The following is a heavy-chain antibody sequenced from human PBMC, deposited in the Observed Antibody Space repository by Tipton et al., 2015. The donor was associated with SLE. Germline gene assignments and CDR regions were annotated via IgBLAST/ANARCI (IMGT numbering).Heavy chain of an antibody. Sequence: LRLSCTVSGGSISSYYWSWIRQPAGKGLEWIGRIYTSGSTNYNPSLKSRVTISVDTSKNQFSLKLSSVTAADTAVYYCARDLTGLGFDYWGQGTLVTVSS. V-gene: IGHV4-4*07. CDR2: IYTSGST. J-gene: IGHJ4*02. CDR1: GGSISSYY. D-gene: IGHD1-20*01. CDR3: ARDLTGLGFDY.